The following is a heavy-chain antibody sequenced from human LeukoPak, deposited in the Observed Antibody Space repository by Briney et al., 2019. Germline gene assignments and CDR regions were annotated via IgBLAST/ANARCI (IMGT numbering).Heavy chain of an antibody. V-gene: IGHV1-2*02. Sequence: ASVKVSCKASGYTFTSYDINWVRQAPGQGLEWMGWINPNSGGTNYAQKFQGRVTMTRDTSISTAYMELSRLRSDDTVVYYCARDAIRYFDWLLYYYYYMDVWGKGTTVTVSS. D-gene: IGHD3-9*01. CDR3: ARDAIRYFDWLLYYYYYMDV. CDR2: INPNSGGT. CDR1: GYTFTSYD. J-gene: IGHJ6*03.